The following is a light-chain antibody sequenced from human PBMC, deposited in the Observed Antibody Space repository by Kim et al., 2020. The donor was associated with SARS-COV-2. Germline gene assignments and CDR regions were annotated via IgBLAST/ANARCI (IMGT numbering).Light chain of an antibody. Sequence: QSVLTQPPSVSGAPGQRVTNSCTGSSSNIGAGYDVHWYQQLPGTAPKLLIYGNSNRPSGVPDRFSGSKSGTSASLAITGLQAEDEADYYCQSYDSSLSGYWVFGGGTQLTVL. CDR3: QSYDSSLSGYWV. CDR1: SSNIGAGYD. J-gene: IGLJ3*02. V-gene: IGLV1-40*01. CDR2: GNS.